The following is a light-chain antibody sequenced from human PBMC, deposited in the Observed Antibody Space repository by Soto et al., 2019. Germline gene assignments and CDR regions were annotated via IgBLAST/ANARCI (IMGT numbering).Light chain of an antibody. CDR3: QQYQTWPPLT. CDR2: GAS. V-gene: IGKV3-15*01. Sequence: EIVMTQSPASLSVSPGERATLSCRASRSVSSNLAWYQHKPGQAPRLLIYGASTRATAIPARFSGSGSGTEFTLTISSLQSEDFAVYYCQQYQTWPPLTFGGGIKVEIK. J-gene: IGKJ4*01. CDR1: RSVSSN.